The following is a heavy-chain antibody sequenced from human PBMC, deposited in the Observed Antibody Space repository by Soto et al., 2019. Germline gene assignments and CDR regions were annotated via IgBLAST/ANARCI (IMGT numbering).Heavy chain of an antibody. CDR1: GFTFSSYA. V-gene: IGHV3-23*01. J-gene: IGHJ4*02. CDR3: AKDKLFMVRGASIASY. Sequence: GGSLRLSCAASGFTFSSYAMSWVRQAPGKGLEWVSAISGGGGSTYYADSVKGRFTISRDNSKNTLYLQMNSLRAEDTAVYYCAKDKLFMVRGASIASYWGQGTLVTVSS. CDR2: ISGGGGST. D-gene: IGHD3-10*01.